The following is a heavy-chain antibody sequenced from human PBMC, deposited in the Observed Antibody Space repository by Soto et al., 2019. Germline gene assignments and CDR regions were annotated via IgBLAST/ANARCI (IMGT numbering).Heavy chain of an antibody. Sequence: ASVKVSCKASGYTFTSYFMHWVRQAPGQGLEWMGIINPSGGSTSYAQKFQGRVTMTRDTSTSTVYMELSSLRSEDTAVYYCARQYCSGGSCYTLDYWGQGTLVTVLL. CDR2: INPSGGST. CDR1: GYTFTSYF. V-gene: IGHV1-46*01. CDR3: ARQYCSGGSCYTLDY. D-gene: IGHD2-15*01. J-gene: IGHJ4*02.